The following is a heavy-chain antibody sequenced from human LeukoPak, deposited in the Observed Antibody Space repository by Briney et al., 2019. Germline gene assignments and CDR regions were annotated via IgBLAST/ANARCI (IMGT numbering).Heavy chain of an antibody. J-gene: IGHJ6*02. CDR3: AKTLVPVEYYYYYYGMDV. D-gene: IGHD6-13*01. CDR2: IIPIFGTA. V-gene: IGHV1-69*13. CDR1: GGTFSSYA. Sequence: ASVKVSCKASGGTFSSYAISWVRQASGQGLEWMGGIIPIFGTANYAQKFQGRVTITADESTSTAYMELSSLRSEDTAVYYCAKTLVPVEYYYYYYGMDVWGQGTTVTVSS.